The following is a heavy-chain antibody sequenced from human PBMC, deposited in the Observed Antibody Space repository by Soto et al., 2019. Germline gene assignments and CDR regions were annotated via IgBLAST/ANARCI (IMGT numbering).Heavy chain of an antibody. Sequence: GASVKVSCKASGYTFTSYYMHWVRQAPGQGLEWMGIINPSGGSTSYAQKFQGRVTMTRDTSTSTVYMELSSLRSEDTAVYYCARDYLANTIFGVVYYYYGMDVWGQGTTVTVSS. V-gene: IGHV1-46*01. CDR2: INPSGGST. D-gene: IGHD3-3*01. J-gene: IGHJ6*02. CDR1: GYTFTSYY. CDR3: ARDYLANTIFGVVYYYYGMDV.